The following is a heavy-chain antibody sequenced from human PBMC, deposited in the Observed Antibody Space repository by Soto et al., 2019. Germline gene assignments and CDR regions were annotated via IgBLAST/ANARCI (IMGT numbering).Heavy chain of an antibody. D-gene: IGHD7-27*01. CDR2: IRTSSSSI. J-gene: IGHJ4*02. CDR3: ARDHNWGFDY. CDR1: GFTFSSYS. V-gene: IGHV3-48*02. Sequence: ESGGGLVQPGGSLRLSCAASGFTFSSYSMNWVRQAPGKGLEWVSYIRTSSSSIFYADSVKGRFTISKDDAKNSLYLQMNSLRDEDTAVYYCARDHNWGFDYWGQGTLVTVSS.